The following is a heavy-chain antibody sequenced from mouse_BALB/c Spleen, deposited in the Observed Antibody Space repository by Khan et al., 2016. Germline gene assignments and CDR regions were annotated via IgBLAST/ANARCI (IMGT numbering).Heavy chain of an antibody. CDR2: ISYSGST. V-gene: IGHV3-2*02. CDR3: ARRTWDVDY. D-gene: IGHD4-1*01. CDR1: GYSITSDYA. J-gene: IGHJ2*01. Sequence: EVQLQESGPGLVKPSQSLSLTCTVTGYSITSDYAWNWIRQFPGNKLEWMGYISYSGSTSYNPSLKSRISITRDTSKNQFFLQLNSVTTEATATYYCARRTWDVDYWGQGTTLTVSS.